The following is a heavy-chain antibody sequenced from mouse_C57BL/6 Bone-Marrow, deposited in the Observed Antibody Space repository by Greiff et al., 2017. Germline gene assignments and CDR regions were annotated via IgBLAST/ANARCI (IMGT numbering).Heavy chain of an antibody. CDR1: GFTFSSYA. V-gene: IGHV5-4*01. CDR3: ARGALYGTLANWYFDV. J-gene: IGHJ1*03. D-gene: IGHD1-1*01. Sequence: EVQLVESGGGLVKPGGSLKLSCAASGFTFSSYAMSWVRQTPEKRLEWVATISDGGSYTYYPDNVKGRFTISRDNAKNNLYLQMSHLKSEDTAMYYCARGALYGTLANWYFDVWGTGTTVTVSS. CDR2: ISDGGSYT.